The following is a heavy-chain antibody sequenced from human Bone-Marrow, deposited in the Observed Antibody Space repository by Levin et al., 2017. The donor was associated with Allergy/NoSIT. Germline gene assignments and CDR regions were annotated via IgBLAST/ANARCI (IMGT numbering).Heavy chain of an antibody. V-gene: IGHV3-30*02. D-gene: IGHD3-10*01. CDR3: AAISGGAFGYFDH. J-gene: IGHJ4*02. Sequence: PGGSLRLSCAVSGFSFSAYGTHWVRQSPGKGLELIRLNAESVKGRFDISRDTSKNMLFLQMNSLRPEDTGVYYCAAISGGAFGYFDHWGQGTMVTVSS. CDR1: GFSFSAYG.